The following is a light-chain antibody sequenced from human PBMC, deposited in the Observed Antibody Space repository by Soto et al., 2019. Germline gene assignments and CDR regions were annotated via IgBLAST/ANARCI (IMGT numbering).Light chain of an antibody. CDR2: ETS. V-gene: IGKV1-5*03. CDR1: QSVNRW. Sequence: IEVTQSPSSLAASLGDRVTITCRASQSVNRWLAWYQQKPGKAPKLLIYETSSLESGVPSRFGGSGSGTEFTLTISSLQPDDFAIYYCQQYTNWPKTFGQGTKVDIK. J-gene: IGKJ1*01. CDR3: QQYTNWPKT.